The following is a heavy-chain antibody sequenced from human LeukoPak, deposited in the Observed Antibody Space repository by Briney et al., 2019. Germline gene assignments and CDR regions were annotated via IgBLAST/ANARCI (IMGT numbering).Heavy chain of an antibody. V-gene: IGHV1-69*05. Sequence: SVKVSCKASGGTFSNYAISWVRQAPGQGLEWMGGIIPIFGTSNYAQGFQGRVTITTDESTSTAYMELSSLRSEDTAVYYCATGGTVVTTYYFDYWGQGTLVTVSS. CDR2: IIPIFGTS. J-gene: IGHJ4*02. CDR3: ATGGTVVTTYYFDY. D-gene: IGHD4-23*01. CDR1: GGTFSNYA.